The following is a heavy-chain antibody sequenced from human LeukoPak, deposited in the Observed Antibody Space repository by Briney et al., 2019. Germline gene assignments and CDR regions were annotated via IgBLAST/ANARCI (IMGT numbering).Heavy chain of an antibody. J-gene: IGHJ5*02. CDR1: GYTFTGYY. Sequence: ASVKVSCKASGYTFTGYYMHWVRQAPGQGLEWMGWINPNSGGTNYAQKFQGRVTMTGDTSISTAYMELGRLRSDDTAVYYCARGLTRAAIRSALWWFDPWGQGTLVTVSS. CDR3: ARGLTRAAIRSALWWFDP. CDR2: INPNSGGT. D-gene: IGHD2-2*01. V-gene: IGHV1-2*02.